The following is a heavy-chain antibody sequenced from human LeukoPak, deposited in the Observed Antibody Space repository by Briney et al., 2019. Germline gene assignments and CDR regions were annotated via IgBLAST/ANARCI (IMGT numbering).Heavy chain of an antibody. J-gene: IGHJ6*02. CDR2: IIPIHGIA. D-gene: IGHD2-2*02. CDR3: ARDETGHCYSYHYGMDV. Sequence: ASVKVSCKASGGTFLSYALTWVRQAAGQGVDWMGRIIPIHGIANYAQESKGRVTITADKSTSTAYMELSSLRSEGTAVCYCARDETGHCYSYHYGMDVWGQGTTVTVSS. V-gene: IGHV1-69*04. CDR1: GGTFLSYA.